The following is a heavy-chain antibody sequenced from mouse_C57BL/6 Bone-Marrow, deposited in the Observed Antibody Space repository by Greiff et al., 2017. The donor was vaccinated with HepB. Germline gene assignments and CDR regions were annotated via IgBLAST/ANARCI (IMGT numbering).Heavy chain of an antibody. Sequence: QVQLQQSGAELVRPGASVTLSCKASGYTFTDYEMHWVKQTPVHGLEWIGAIDPETGGTAYNQKFKGKAILTADKSSSTAYMELRSLTSEDSAVYYCTREESTMITCFDYWGQGTTLTVSS. CDR1: GYTFTDYE. CDR2: IDPETGGT. V-gene: IGHV1-15*01. J-gene: IGHJ2*01. D-gene: IGHD2-4*01. CDR3: TREESTMITCFDY.